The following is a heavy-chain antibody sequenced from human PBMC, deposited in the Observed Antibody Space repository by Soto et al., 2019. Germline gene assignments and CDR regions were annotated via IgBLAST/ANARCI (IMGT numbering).Heavy chain of an antibody. D-gene: IGHD2-15*01. CDR2: ISGSSGYI. CDR3: ARGPGYCSATCGYIYFDD. J-gene: IGHJ4*02. Sequence: GGSLRLSCAASGFTFSSYIMNWVRQAPGKGLEWVSSISGSSGYIYYTDSVKGRFTISRDNAKNSLYLQVSSLRAEDTAVSYCARGPGYCSATCGYIYFDDWGQGPRATVSS. CDR1: GFTFSSYI. V-gene: IGHV3-21*01.